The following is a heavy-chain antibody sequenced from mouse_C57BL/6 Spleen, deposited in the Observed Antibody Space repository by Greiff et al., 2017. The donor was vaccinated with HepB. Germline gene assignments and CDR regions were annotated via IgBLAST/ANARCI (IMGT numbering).Heavy chain of an antibody. CDR3: ARSGDGYYADYAMDY. D-gene: IGHD2-3*01. J-gene: IGHJ4*01. V-gene: IGHV1-53*01. Sequence: QVQLQQPGTELVKPGASVKLSCKASGYTFTSYWMHWVKQRPGQGLEWIGNINPSNGGTNYNEKFKSKATLTVDKSSSTAYMQHSSLTSEDSAVYYWARSGDGYYADYAMDYWGQGTSVTVSS. CDR2: INPSNGGT. CDR1: GYTFTSYW.